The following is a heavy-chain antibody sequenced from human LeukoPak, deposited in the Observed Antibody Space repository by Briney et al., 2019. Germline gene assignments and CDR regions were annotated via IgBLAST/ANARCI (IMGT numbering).Heavy chain of an antibody. Sequence: GESLKISCKGSGYSFTSYWIGWVRQMPGKGLEWMGIIYPGDSDTRYSPSFQGQVTISADKSISTAYLQWSSLKASDTAMYYCARRRIAARQYYKNNWFDPWGQGTLVTVSS. D-gene: IGHD6-6*01. CDR3: ARRRIAARQYYKNNWFDP. J-gene: IGHJ5*02. CDR1: GYSFTSYW. CDR2: IYPGDSDT. V-gene: IGHV5-51*01.